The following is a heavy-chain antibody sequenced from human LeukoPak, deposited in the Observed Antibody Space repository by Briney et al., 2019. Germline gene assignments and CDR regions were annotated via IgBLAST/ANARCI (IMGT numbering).Heavy chain of an antibody. CDR3: VRGDSRDY. CDR2: ISYGGSNK. Sequence: GRSLRLSCSTSGFTLRSYAIHWVRQAPGKGLEWVALISYGGSNKYYADSVKGRFTISSDNSNNTVSLQMNSLRAEDTSVYYCVRGDSRDYWGQGTLVTVSS. D-gene: IGHD6-13*01. V-gene: IGHV3-30*03. CDR1: GFTLRSYA. J-gene: IGHJ4*02.